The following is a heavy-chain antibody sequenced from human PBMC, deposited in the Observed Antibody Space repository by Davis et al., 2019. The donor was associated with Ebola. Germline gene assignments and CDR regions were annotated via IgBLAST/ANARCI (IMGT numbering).Heavy chain of an antibody. D-gene: IGHD2-2*01. CDR2: FDPEDGET. V-gene: IGHV1-24*01. Sequence: ASVKVSCKVSGYTLTELSMHWVRQAPGKGLEWMGGFDPEDGETIYAQKFQGRVTMTEDTSTDTAYMELSSLRSEDTAVYYCATRGYCSSTSCKINAFDIWGQGTMVTVSS. J-gene: IGHJ3*02. CDR1: GYTLTELS. CDR3: ATRGYCSSTSCKINAFDI.